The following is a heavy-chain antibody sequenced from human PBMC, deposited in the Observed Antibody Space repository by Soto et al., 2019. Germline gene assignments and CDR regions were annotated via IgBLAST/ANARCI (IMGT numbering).Heavy chain of an antibody. V-gene: IGHV1-18*01. J-gene: IGHJ3*02. D-gene: IGHD6-19*01. CDR3: ARDRTVPVAGTRNAFDI. CDR1: GYTFTSYG. CDR2: ISAYNGNS. Sequence: QVQLVQSGAEVKKPGASVKVSCKASGYTFTSYGISWVRQAPGQGLDWMGWISAYNGNSNYAQKLQGRVTMTTVTSTRTAYMELRSLISADTAVYYCARDRTVPVAGTRNAFDIWGQGTMVTVSS.